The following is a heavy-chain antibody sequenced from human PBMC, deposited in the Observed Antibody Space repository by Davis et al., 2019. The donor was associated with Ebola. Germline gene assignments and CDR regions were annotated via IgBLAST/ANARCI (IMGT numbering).Heavy chain of an antibody. Sequence: PGGSLRLSYAASGFTFSSYWMHWVRQAPGKGLVWVSCINRDGSTTTYADCVKGRFTISRDNAKNTLYLQMNNLRVEDTAVYYCATLPGYYWGQGTLVTVSS. D-gene: IGHD1-26*01. CDR2: INRDGSTT. CDR1: GFTFSSYW. CDR3: ATLPGYY. V-gene: IGHV3-74*03. J-gene: IGHJ4*02.